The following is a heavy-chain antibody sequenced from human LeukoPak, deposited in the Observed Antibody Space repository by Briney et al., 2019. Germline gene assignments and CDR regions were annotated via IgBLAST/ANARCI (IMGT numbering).Heavy chain of an antibody. V-gene: IGHV1-69*05. D-gene: IGHD6-19*01. CDR1: GGTFSSYA. J-gene: IGHJ2*01. CDR3: ARDRGVPVAGSWYFDL. CDR2: IIPIFGTT. Sequence: AASVKVSCKASGGTFSSYAISWVRQAPGQGLEWMGGIIPIFGTTNYAQKFQGRVTITTDESTTTVYMELSSLRSEDTAVYYCARDRGVPVAGSWYFDLWGRGTLVTVSS.